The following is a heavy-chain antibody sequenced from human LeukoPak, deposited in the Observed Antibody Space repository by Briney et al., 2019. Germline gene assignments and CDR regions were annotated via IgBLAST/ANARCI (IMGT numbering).Heavy chain of an antibody. J-gene: IGHJ4*02. V-gene: IGHV3-23*01. CDR3: TKARYSNAWDYSDY. Sequence: GGSLRLSCAASGFTFSSYAMNWVRQAPGKGLEWVSGISSSGSASYYADSVKGRFTISRDNSRNTLYLQMNNLSADDTAVYYCTKARYSNAWDYSDYWGQGTLVTVSP. D-gene: IGHD6-19*01. CDR1: GFTFSSYA. CDR2: ISSSGSAS.